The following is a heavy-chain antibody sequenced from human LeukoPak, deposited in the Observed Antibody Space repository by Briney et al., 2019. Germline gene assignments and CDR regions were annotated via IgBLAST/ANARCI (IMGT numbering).Heavy chain of an antibody. D-gene: IGHD6-13*01. Sequence: PSETLSLTCAVYGGSFSSGGYYWSWIRQHPGKGLEWIGYIYYSGSTYYNPSLKSRVTISVDTSKNQFSLKLSSVTAADTAVYYCARQQQLVPLDYWGQGTLVTVSS. J-gene: IGHJ4*02. CDR2: IYYSGST. CDR1: GGSFSSGGYY. CDR3: ARQQQLVPLDY. V-gene: IGHV4-31*11.